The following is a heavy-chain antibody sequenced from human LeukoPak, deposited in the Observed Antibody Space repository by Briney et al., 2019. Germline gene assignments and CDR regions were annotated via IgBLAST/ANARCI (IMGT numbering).Heavy chain of an antibody. CDR2: IAHHGNNK. J-gene: IGHJ4*02. Sequence: VRSLRLSCGASGFTFSSSAMHWVRQGPGKGLEWVAYIAHHGNNKYYADSVKGRFTISRDNSKGSLYLQMNSLRADDTAVYYCAKDGSWSCTDWGQGTLVRVSS. CDR3: AKDGSWSCTD. V-gene: IGHV3-30*02. CDR1: GFTFSSSA. D-gene: IGHD2-8*02.